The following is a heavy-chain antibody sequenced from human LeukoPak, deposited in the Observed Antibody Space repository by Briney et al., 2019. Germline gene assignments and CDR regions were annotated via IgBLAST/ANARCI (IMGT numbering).Heavy chain of an antibody. CDR3: GRDYNQQEVE. J-gene: IGHJ4*02. D-gene: IGHD1-1*01. V-gene: IGHV1-69*13. CDR2: IIPIFGTA. CDR1: GGTFSSYA. Sequence: GASVKVSCKASGGTFSSYAISWVRQAPGQGLEWMGGIIPIFGTANYALKFQGRVTITADESTSTAYMELSSLRSEDTAVYYCGRDYNQQEVEWGQGTLVTVSS.